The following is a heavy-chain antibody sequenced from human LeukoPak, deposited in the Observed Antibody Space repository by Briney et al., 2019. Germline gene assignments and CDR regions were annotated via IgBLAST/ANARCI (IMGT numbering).Heavy chain of an antibody. Sequence: GGSLRLSCAASGLTVSSSYMSWVRQAPGKGLEWVSLIYSGGSTYYADSVKGRFTISRDNSKNTLYLQMNSLSAEDTAVYYCARTFVSGDGYKVGYFDYWGQGTLVTVSS. J-gene: IGHJ4*02. CDR1: GLTVSSSY. CDR2: IYSGGST. CDR3: ARTFVSGDGYKVGYFDY. V-gene: IGHV3-53*01. D-gene: IGHD5-24*01.